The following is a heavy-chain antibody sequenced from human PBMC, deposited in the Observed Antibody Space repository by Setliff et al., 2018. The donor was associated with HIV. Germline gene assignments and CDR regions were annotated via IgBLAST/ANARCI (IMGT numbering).Heavy chain of an antibody. CDR3: ARDWRSGYDLNFDY. J-gene: IGHJ4*02. CDR2: INIGRGDK. D-gene: IGHD5-12*01. Sequence: PGGSLRLSCAASGFTFRNYKMNWVRQAPGKGLEWVSSINIGRGDKFYADSVKGRFTISRDAAKNSLYLQMNSLRAEDTAMYYCARDWRSGYDLNFDYWGQGTLVTV. V-gene: IGHV3-21*01. CDR1: GFTFRNYK.